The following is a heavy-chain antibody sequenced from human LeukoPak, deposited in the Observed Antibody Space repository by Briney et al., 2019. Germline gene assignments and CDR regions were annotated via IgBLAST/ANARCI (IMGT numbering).Heavy chain of an antibody. CDR3: ARKNSMILTNWFDP. Sequence: PGGSLRLSCAASGFTFSDYAMSWVRQAPGKGLEWVSGISDGGSRTYYADSVKGRFSISRDNSKNTLYLQMSSLRAEDTAVYYCARKNSMILTNWFDPWGQGTLVTVSS. CDR1: GFTFSDYA. D-gene: IGHD3-22*01. CDR2: ISDGGSRT. J-gene: IGHJ5*02. V-gene: IGHV3-23*01.